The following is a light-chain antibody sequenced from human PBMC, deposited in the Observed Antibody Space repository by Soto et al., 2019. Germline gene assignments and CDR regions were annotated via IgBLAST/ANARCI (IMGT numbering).Light chain of an antibody. CDR3: SSYTNTNTWV. CDR2: EVT. J-gene: IGLJ3*02. Sequence: QSALTQPASVSESPGQSITISCTGTSSDVGGYNFVSWYQQNPGDAPKLLIYEVTNRPSGVSNRFSGSNSGNTASLTISGPLAEDEADYYCSSYTNTNTWVFGGGTQLTVL. CDR1: SSDVGGYNF. V-gene: IGLV2-14*01.